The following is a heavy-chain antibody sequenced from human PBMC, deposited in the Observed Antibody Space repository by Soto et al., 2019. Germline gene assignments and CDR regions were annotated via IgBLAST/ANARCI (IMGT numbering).Heavy chain of an antibody. Sequence: GGSLRLSCVASGFTFSSYNMHWVRQAPGEGLEWVAVISFDGASKFYADSVKGRFTISRDISRDTLYLQMSSLRDEDTAIYYCARDGYNRGGFDYWGQGTMVTV. D-gene: IGHD3-10*01. J-gene: IGHJ4*02. CDR2: ISFDGASK. CDR1: GFTFSSYN. V-gene: IGHV3-30*15. CDR3: ARDGYNRGGFDY.